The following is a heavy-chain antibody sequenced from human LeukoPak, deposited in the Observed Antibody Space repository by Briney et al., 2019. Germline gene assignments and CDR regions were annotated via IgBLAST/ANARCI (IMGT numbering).Heavy chain of an antibody. CDR1: GFTFSSYA. CDR2: ISYDGSNK. D-gene: IGHD6-19*01. V-gene: IGHV3-30*01. J-gene: IGHJ4*02. Sequence: GGSLRLSCAASGFTFSSYAMHWVRQAPGKGLEWVAVISYDGSNKYYADSVEGRFTISRDNSKNTLYLQMNSLRAEDTAVYYCARDPLLWSTGWYMGLDYWGQGTLVTVSS. CDR3: ARDPLLWSTGWYMGLDY.